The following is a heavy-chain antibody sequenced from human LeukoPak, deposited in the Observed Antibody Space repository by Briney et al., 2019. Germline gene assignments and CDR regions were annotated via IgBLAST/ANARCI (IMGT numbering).Heavy chain of an antibody. CDR1: GFTFSSYG. Sequence: GGSLRLSCAASGFTFSSYGMHWVRQAPGKGLEWVAVIWYDGSNKYYADSVKGRFTISRDNSKNTLYLQMNSLRAEDTAVYYCARGGSPKLFSSGYYSVDYWGQGTLVTVSS. D-gene: IGHD3-22*01. CDR2: IWYDGSNK. V-gene: IGHV3-33*01. J-gene: IGHJ4*02. CDR3: ARGGSPKLFSSGYYSVDY.